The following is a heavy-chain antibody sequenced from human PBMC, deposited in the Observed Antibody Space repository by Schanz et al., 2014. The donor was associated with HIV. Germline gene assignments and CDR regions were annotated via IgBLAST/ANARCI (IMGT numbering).Heavy chain of an antibody. CDR2: MNPNSGNT. J-gene: IGHJ4*02. D-gene: IGHD5-18*01. Sequence: QVQLVQSGAEVKKPGASVKVSCKASGYTFTSYDVNWVRQATGQGLEWMGWMNPNSGNTGYAQKFQGRITLTTDSPTNTAYLELRSLTSDDTAVYYCAREYSTWDRHFDYWGQGTLVTVSP. CDR3: AREYSTWDRHFDY. CDR1: GYTFTSYD. V-gene: IGHV1-8*01.